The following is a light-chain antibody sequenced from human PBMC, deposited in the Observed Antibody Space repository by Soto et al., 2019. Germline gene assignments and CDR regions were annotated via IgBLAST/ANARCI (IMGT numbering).Light chain of an antibody. Sequence: EIVLTQSPGTLSLSPGEGATLSCRASQSVASSYLAWYQQNPGQAPRLLIYGASNRATGIPDRFSGGGSGTDVTLTISRLEPEDFEVYYCQQYGSSSYTFGQGTKLEIK. V-gene: IGKV3-20*01. CDR3: QQYGSSSYT. CDR2: GAS. CDR1: QSVASSY. J-gene: IGKJ2*01.